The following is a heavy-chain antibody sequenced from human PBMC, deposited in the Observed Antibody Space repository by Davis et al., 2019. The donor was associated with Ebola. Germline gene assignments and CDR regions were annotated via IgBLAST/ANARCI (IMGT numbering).Heavy chain of an antibody. CDR1: GFPFSDYN. J-gene: IGHJ6*02. V-gene: IGHV3-21*01. Sequence: PGGPLRLSCAASGFPFSDYNMNWVRQAPGKGLEWVSSISSSSSYIYYADSVKGRFTISRDNAKNSLYLQMNSLRAEDTAVYYCARDHLGFGELLYTLYGMDVWGQGTTVTVS. D-gene: IGHD3-10*01. CDR3: ARDHLGFGELLYTLYGMDV. CDR2: ISSSSSYI.